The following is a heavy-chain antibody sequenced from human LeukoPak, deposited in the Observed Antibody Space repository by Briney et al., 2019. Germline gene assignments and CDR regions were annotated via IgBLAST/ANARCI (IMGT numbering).Heavy chain of an antibody. Sequence: PGGSLRLSCAASGFTFNSYAMQWVRQAPGKGLEYVSGNATSVKGRFIISRDNSKNMLYLQMGSLRAEDMAVYYCARADCSSSSCYTVAYWGQGTLVTVSS. CDR1: GFTFNSYA. J-gene: IGHJ4*02. D-gene: IGHD2-2*02. CDR3: ARADCSSSSCYTVAY. V-gene: IGHV3-64*01.